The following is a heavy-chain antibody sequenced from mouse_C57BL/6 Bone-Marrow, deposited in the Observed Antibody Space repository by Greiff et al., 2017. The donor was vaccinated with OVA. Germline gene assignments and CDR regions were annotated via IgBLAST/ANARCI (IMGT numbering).Heavy chain of an antibody. D-gene: IGHD1-1*01. CDR2: IDPSDSYT. CDR3: ARWGTTVVDTEYFDY. CDR1: GYTFTSYW. Sequence: QVQLQQPGAELVMPGASVKLSCKASGYTFTSYWMHWVKQRPGQGLEWIGEIDPSDSYTNYNQKFKGKSTLTVDKSSSTAYMQLSSLTSEDSAVYYCARWGTTVVDTEYFDYWGQGTTLTVSS. V-gene: IGHV1-69*01. J-gene: IGHJ2*01.